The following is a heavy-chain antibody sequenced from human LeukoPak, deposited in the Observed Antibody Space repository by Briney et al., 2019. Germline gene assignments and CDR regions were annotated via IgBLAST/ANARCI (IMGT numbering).Heavy chain of an antibody. Sequence: SETLSLTCTVSGGSMSADHWNWIRQPPGTGLEWIGYVYYSGNTNYNPSLKSRVTISIDTSKNQFSLKLSSVTAADTAVYYCARRNDFGIWGQGTMVTVSS. CDR3: ARRNDFGI. V-gene: IGHV4-59*08. J-gene: IGHJ3*02. CDR1: GGSMSADH. CDR2: VYYSGNT.